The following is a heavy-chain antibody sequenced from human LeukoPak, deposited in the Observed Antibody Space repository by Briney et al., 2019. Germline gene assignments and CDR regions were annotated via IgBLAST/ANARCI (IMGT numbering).Heavy chain of an antibody. Sequence: PSETLSLTCTVSGASISNYYWSWIRQSPGKGLEWIGYMLYSGSTNQNPSLRSRVTMSVDTSKNQFSLKLSSVTAADTAVYYCARVSNRRFDYWGQGTLVTVSS. J-gene: IGHJ4*02. CDR1: GASISNYY. V-gene: IGHV4-59*12. CDR2: MLYSGST. CDR3: ARVSNRRFDY. D-gene: IGHD1-14*01.